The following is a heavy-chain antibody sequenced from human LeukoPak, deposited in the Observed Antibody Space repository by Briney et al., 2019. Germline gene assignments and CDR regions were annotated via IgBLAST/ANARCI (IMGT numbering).Heavy chain of an antibody. Sequence: ASVKVSCKASGHIFTDYYIHWVRQAPGQGPEWMGWINPNSGDTNSAQRFQGRVTMTRDTSISTAYMELSRLRSDDTAVYYCARDNYNWMFDFWGQGTLVTVSS. D-gene: IGHD1-20*01. CDR2: INPNSGDT. CDR1: GHIFTDYY. V-gene: IGHV1-2*02. CDR3: ARDNYNWMFDF. J-gene: IGHJ4*02.